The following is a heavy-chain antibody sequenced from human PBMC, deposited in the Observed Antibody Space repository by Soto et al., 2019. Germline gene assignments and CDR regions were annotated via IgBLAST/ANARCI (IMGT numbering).Heavy chain of an antibody. J-gene: IGHJ5*02. D-gene: IGHD6-13*01. V-gene: IGHV3-21*01. CDR2: ISSGSEYR. CDR1: GFTFSSYN. Sequence: EVQLVESGGGLAKPGGSLRLSCVASGFTFSSYNMNWVRQAPGKGLEWVSFISSGSEYRYYADSVKGRFNISRDNAQNSLYLNLNSLRAEDTAVYYCTRDRQLVQDWFDPWGQGTPVTVSS. CDR3: TRDRQLVQDWFDP.